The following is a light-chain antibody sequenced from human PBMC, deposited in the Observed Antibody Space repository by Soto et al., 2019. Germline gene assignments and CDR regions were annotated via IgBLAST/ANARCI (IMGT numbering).Light chain of an antibody. CDR1: QSVSSK. CDR2: DAS. Sequence: EIVMTQSPATLSVSPGERATLTCRASQSVSSKLAWYQQKPGQAPRLLIYDASTRATGVPARFSGSGSGTDFTLSISSLQSEDVAVYYCQQYNNWPPEYTFGQGTRLDIK. J-gene: IGKJ2*01. V-gene: IGKV3D-15*01. CDR3: QQYNNWPPEYT.